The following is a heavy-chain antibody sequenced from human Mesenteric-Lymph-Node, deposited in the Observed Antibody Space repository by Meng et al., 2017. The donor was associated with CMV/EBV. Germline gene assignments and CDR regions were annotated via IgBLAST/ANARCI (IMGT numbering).Heavy chain of an antibody. J-gene: IGHJ4*02. D-gene: IGHD6-13*01. CDR1: YY. CDR2: INHSGST. Sequence: YYWSWIRQPPGKGLEWIGEINHSGSTNYNPSLKSRVTISVDTSKNQFSLKLSSVTAADTAVYYCARGRGYSSSWYRPPGTRSDYHFDYWGQGTLVTVSS. V-gene: IGHV4-34*01. CDR3: ARGRGYSSSWYRPPGTRSDYHFDY.